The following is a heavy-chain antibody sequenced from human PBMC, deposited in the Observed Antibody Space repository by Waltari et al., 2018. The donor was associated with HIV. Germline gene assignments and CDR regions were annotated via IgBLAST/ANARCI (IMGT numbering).Heavy chain of an antibody. Sequence: EVQLVESGGGLVQPGGSLRLSCAASGFTVSSNYMSWVRQAPGKGLECVAVIYSGGSTYYADSVKGRFTISRDNSKNTLYLQMNSLRAEDTAVYYCARDSAADGMDVWGQGTTVTVSS. CDR3: ARDSAADGMDV. CDR1: GFTVSSNY. D-gene: IGHD6-13*01. CDR2: IYSGGST. J-gene: IGHJ6*02. V-gene: IGHV3-66*01.